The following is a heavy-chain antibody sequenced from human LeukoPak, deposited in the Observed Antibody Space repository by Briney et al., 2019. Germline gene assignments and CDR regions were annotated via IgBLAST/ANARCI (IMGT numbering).Heavy chain of an antibody. CDR3: ARAYGSGSYSF. CDR2: TYYRSKWYY. J-gene: IGHJ4*02. V-gene: IGHV6-1*01. Sequence: SQTLSLTCAISGDSVSSNSGAWSWIRQSPSRGLEWLGRTYYRSKWYYEYAVSVKSRITIIPDASKNQLSLQLNSVTPEDTAVYYCARAYGSGSYSFWGQGTLVTVSS. D-gene: IGHD3-10*01. CDR1: GDSVSSNSGA.